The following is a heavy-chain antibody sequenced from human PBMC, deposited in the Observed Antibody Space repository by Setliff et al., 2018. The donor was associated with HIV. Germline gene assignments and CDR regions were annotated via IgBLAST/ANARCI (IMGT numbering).Heavy chain of an antibody. CDR3: TRLWHENWGGVDY. CDR2: IYPGDSNI. J-gene: IGHJ4*02. Sequence: PGESLKISCKGFGYTFTTYWIGWMRQMPGKGLEWMGIIYPGDSNIKYSPSFQGQVTISADRSINTAYLQWSSLKASDTAMYYCTRLWHENWGGVDYWGQGTLVTVSS. V-gene: IGHV5-51*01. CDR1: GYTFTTYW. D-gene: IGHD3-16*01.